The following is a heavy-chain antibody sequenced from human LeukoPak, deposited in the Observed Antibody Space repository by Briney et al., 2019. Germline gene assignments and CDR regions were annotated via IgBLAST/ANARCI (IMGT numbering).Heavy chain of an antibody. CDR1: GDSVTTYR. CDR2: IHYSGRT. J-gene: IGHJ4*02. V-gene: IGHV4-59*02. D-gene: IGHD3/OR15-3a*01. CDR3: ARYFCPGDNCLHFDY. Sequence: SETLSLTCTVSGDSVTTYRWGGIGQPRGKGLERIGHIHYSGRTNSNPSLESRVTISVDMSKTHFSLKMSSVTAADTAMYYCARYFCPGDNCLHFDYWGQGTLVTVSS.